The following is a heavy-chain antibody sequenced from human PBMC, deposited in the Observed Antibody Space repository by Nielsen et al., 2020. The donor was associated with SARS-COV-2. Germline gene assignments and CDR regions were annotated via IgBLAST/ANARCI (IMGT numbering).Heavy chain of an antibody. V-gene: IGHV3-30-3*01. CDR1: GFTFSSYA. D-gene: IGHD6-19*01. J-gene: IGHJ4*02. CDR2: ISYDGSNK. Sequence: GESLKISCAASGFTFSSYAMHWVRQAPGKGLEWVAVISYDGSNKYYADSVKGRFTISRDNSKNTLYLQMNGLRAEDTAVYYCARAPAGYSSGWTPDYWGQGTLVTVSS. CDR3: ARAPAGYSSGWTPDY.